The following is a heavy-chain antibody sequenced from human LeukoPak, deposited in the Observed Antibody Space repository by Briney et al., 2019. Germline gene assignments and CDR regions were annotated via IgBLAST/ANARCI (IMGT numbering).Heavy chain of an antibody. D-gene: IGHD6-13*01. V-gene: IGHV3-72*01. CDR1: GFTFSDHY. CDR3: ARGEQQLDAFDI. Sequence: GGSLRLSCAASGFTFSDHYMDWVRQAPGKGLEWVGRTRNKANSYTTEYAASVKGRFTISRDDSKNSLYLQMNSLKTEDTAVYYCARGEQQLDAFDIWGQGTMVTVSS. CDR2: TRNKANSYTT. J-gene: IGHJ3*02.